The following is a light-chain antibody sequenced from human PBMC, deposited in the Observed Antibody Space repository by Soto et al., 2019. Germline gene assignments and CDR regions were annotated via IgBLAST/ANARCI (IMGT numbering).Light chain of an antibody. V-gene: IGKV3-15*01. Sequence: EIGMTQSPGTLAVSPGERATLSCRASQSVSNDLAWIQQKPGQPPRLLIYGASTRATGIPARFTGSGFGTDFTLTISSLKPEDFAVSYCQKYNVWPRTFGQGTKV. CDR1: QSVSND. CDR2: GAS. CDR3: QKYNVWPRT. J-gene: IGKJ1*01.